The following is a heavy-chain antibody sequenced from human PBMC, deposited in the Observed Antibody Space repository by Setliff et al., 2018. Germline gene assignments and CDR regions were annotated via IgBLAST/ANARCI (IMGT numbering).Heavy chain of an antibody. J-gene: IGHJ4*02. CDR3: LRLVRYCTKIACHATSGDEV. V-gene: IGHV1-18*01. D-gene: IGHD2-8*01. CDR2: ISAYNGKM. Sequence: SSVKVSCKASGYTLSNSILSWVRQAPGQGIEWVGWISAYNGKMYFAQKFQDRITLTMETSKNTGYLVLRGLRSDDKAVYYCLRLVRYCTKIACHATSGDEVWGLGTLVTVSS. CDR1: GYTLSNSI.